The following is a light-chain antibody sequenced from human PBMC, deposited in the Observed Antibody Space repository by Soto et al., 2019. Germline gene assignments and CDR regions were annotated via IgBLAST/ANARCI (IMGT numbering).Light chain of an antibody. J-gene: IGKJ4*01. CDR3: QHRNSWPLT. Sequence: EIVLTQSPATLSLSPGERATLSCRASQSISSYLAWYQQKPGQAPRLLIYHASSRATGIPARFSGSGSGTDFTLTISSLEPEDFAVYYCQHRNSWPLTFGGGTKVEIK. CDR1: QSISSY. CDR2: HAS. V-gene: IGKV3-11*01.